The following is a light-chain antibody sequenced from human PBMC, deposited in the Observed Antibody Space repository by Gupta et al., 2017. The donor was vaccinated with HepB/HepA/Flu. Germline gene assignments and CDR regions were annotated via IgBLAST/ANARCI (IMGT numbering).Light chain of an antibody. J-gene: IGLJ1*01. V-gene: IGLV2-14*03. CDR1: SSDVGGYNY. CDR2: DVS. Sequence: QSXLTQPXSVSGSXGQSITISCTGTSSDVGGYNYVSWYQQHPGKAPKLMIYDVSNRPSGVSNRFSGSKSGNTASLTISGLQAEDEADYYCSSYTSSSTLVFGTGTKVTVL. CDR3: SSYTSSSTLV.